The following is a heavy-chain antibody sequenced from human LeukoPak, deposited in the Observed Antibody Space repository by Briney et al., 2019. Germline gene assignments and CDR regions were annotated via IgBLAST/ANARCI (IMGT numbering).Heavy chain of an antibody. J-gene: IGHJ4*02. D-gene: IGHD2-2*01. CDR1: VYTFTGYY. V-gene: IGHV1-2*02. CDR3: ARDAQGYCSSTSCPYYFDY. Sequence: GASVTVSCKASVYTFTGYYMHWVRQAPGQGLEWMGWINPNSGGTNYAQKFQGRVTMTRDTSISTAYMELSRLRSDDTAVYYCARDAQGYCSSTSCPYYFDYWGQGTLVTVSS. CDR2: INPNSGGT.